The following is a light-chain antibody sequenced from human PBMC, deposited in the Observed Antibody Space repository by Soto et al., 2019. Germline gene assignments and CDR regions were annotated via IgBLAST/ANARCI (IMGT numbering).Light chain of an antibody. J-gene: IGLJ2*01. CDR3: SSYVGSNTVV. V-gene: IGLV2-8*01. CDR1: SSDVGGYNY. CDR2: EAS. Sequence: QSALTQPPSASGSPGQSVTISCTGSSSDVGGYNYVSWYQQHPGKAPKLMIYEASKRPSGVPDRLSGYKSGNTASLTVSGLPEEDEADYYCSSYVGSNTVVFGGGTKVTVL.